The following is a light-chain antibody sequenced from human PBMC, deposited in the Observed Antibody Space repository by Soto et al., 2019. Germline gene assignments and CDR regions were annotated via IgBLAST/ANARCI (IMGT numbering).Light chain of an antibody. CDR3: SSYTGSSTWV. CDR2: NVS. CDR1: SGDVGAYKY. Sequence: QSALTQPASVSGSPGQSITISCAGTSGDVGAYKYVSWYQQHPGKAPKLIIYNVSNRPSGVSNRFSGSKSGNTASLTISGLLAEDEADYVCSSYTGSSTWVFGGGTQLTVL. V-gene: IGLV2-14*01. J-gene: IGLJ3*02.